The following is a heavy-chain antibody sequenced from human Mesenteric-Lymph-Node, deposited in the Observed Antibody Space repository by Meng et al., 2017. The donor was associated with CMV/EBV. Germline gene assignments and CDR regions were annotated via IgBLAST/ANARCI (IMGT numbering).Heavy chain of an antibody. Sequence: GGSLRLSCGAPGFIVSSNYMSWVRQAPGKGLEWVAVIYSDGSTKYYADSVKGRFTISIDNSKNTLYLQMNSLRPEDTAVYYCVRDTRVGATTDAFDIWGQGTMVTVSS. J-gene: IGHJ3*02. CDR2: IYSDGSTK. CDR3: VRDTRVGATTDAFDI. V-gene: IGHV3-30-3*01. CDR1: GFIVSSNY. D-gene: IGHD1-26*01.